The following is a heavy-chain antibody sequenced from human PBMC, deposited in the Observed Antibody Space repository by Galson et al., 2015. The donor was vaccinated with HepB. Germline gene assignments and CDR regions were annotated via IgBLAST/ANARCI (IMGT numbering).Heavy chain of an antibody. D-gene: IGHD2-15*01. V-gene: IGHV1-18*01. CDR3: ARAGHCSGGSCYSRAFDI. Sequence: SVKVSCKASGYTFTSYGISWVRQAPGQGLEWMGWISAYNGNTNYAQKLQGRVTMTTDTSTSTAYMELRSLRSDDTAVYYCARAGHCSGGSCYSRAFDIWGQGTMVTVSS. CDR1: GYTFTSYG. CDR2: ISAYNGNT. J-gene: IGHJ3*02.